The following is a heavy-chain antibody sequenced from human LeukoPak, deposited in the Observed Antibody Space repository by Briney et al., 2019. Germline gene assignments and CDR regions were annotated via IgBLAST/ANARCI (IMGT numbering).Heavy chain of an antibody. D-gene: IGHD1-20*01. Sequence: ASVKVSCKASGYTFTGYYMHWVRQAPGQGLEWMGWINPNSGGTNYAQKFQGRVTMTRDTSITTAYMELSTLRSDDTAVYYCARGPYWNNWNVYYFDYWGQGTLVTVSS. J-gene: IGHJ4*02. CDR1: GYTFTGYY. CDR2: INPNSGGT. CDR3: ARGPYWNNWNVYYFDY. V-gene: IGHV1-2*02.